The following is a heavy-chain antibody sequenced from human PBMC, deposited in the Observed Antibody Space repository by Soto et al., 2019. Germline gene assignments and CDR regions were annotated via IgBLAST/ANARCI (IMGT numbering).Heavy chain of an antibody. J-gene: IGHJ4*02. V-gene: IGHV4-4*02. CDR1: GGSISSGDW. CDR3: ARRGCVSIFGPLDY. D-gene: IGHD2-21*01. Sequence: QVQLQESGPGLVTPSGTLSLTCAVSGGSISSGDWCWSWVRQSPGKGLEWIGEIYYSGSTTYNPSVKRRVTISADKSENRFCLRLSSVTAADTAVYYCARRGCVSIFGPLDYWGQGTLVTVSS. CDR2: IYYSGST.